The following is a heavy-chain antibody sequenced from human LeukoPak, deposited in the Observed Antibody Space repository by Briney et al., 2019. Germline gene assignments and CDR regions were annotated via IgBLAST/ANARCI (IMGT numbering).Heavy chain of an antibody. D-gene: IGHD2-21*01. CDR1: GFTFSSYG. CDR2: IWCDGSNK. J-gene: IGHJ6*03. Sequence: PGRSLRLSCAASGFTFSSYGIHWVRQAPGKGLEWVAVIWCDGSNKYYADSVKGRFTISRDNSKNTLYLQMNSLRAEDTAVYYCAKDLFRDGYNYYIGVWGKGTTVTVSS. V-gene: IGHV3-33*06. CDR3: AKDLFRDGYNYYIGV.